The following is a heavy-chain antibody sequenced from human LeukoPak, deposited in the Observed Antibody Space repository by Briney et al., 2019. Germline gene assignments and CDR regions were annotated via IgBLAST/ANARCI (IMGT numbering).Heavy chain of an antibody. CDR2: INLNSGDT. CDR3: ARSYFDVLTNYYMWLTP. Sequence: ASVKVSCKASGYTFTDYYIHWVRQAPGQGLEWMGWINLNSGDTYYAQNFQDRVTMTGDTSISTAYLELSSLRSDDTAVFYCARSYFDVLTNYYMWLTPWGQGTLVTVSS. V-gene: IGHV1-2*02. J-gene: IGHJ5*02. D-gene: IGHD3-9*01. CDR1: GYTFTDYY.